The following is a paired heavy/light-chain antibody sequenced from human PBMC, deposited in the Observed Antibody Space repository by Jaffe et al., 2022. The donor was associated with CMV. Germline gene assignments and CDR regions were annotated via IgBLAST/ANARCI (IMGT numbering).Light chain of an antibody. CDR2: AAS. CDR3: QQSYSTPE. J-gene: IGKJ3*01. V-gene: IGKV1-39*01. Sequence: DIQMTQSPSSLSASVGDRVTITCRASQSISSYLNWYQQKPGKAPKLLIYAASSLQSGVPSRFSGSGSGTDFTLTISSLQPEDFATYYCQQSYSTPEFGPGTKVDIK. CDR1: QSISSY.
Heavy chain of an antibody. CDR1: GGTFSSYA. V-gene: IGHV1-69*09. CDR3: ARVFSSGNYYYYYMDV. J-gene: IGHJ6*03. Sequence: QVQLVQSGAEVKKPGSSVKVSCKASGGTFSSYAISWVRQAPGQGLEWMGRIIPILGIANYAQKFQGRVTITADKSTSTAYMELSSLRSEDTAVYYCARVFSSGNYYYYYMDVWGKGTTVTVSS. D-gene: IGHD1-26*01. CDR2: IIPILGIA.